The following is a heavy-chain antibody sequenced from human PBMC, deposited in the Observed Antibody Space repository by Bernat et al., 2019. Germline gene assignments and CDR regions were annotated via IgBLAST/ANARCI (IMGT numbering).Heavy chain of an antibody. CDR1: GFTFSSYG. Sequence: QVQLVESGGGVVQPGRSLRLSCAASGFTFSSYGMHWVRQAPGKGLEWVAVISYDGSNKYYADSVKGRFTISRDNSKNTLYLQMNSLRAEDTAVYYCATLSSGSYYLNYFDYWGQGTLVPVSA. CDR3: ATLSSGSYYLNYFDY. J-gene: IGHJ4*02. CDR2: ISYDGSNK. D-gene: IGHD1-26*01. V-gene: IGHV3-30*03.